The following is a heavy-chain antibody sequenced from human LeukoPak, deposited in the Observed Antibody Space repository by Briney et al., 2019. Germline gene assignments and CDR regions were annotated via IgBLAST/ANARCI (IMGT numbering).Heavy chain of an antibody. V-gene: IGHV3-23*01. CDR1: GFTFSSYA. D-gene: IGHD3-22*01. J-gene: IGHJ4*02. CDR2: ISGSGGST. Sequence: GGSLRLSCAASGFTFSSYAMSGVRQAPGKGLEWVSAISGSGGSTYYADSVKGRFTISRDNSKNTLYLQMNSLRAEDTAVYYCARRGYYYDSSGYYYFDYWGQGTLVTVSS. CDR3: ARRGYYYDSSGYYYFDY.